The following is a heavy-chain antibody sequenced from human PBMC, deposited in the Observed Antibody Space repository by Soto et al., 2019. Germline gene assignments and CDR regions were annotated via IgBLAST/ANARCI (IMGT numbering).Heavy chain of an antibody. CDR2: MNPNSGNT. D-gene: IGHD1-20*01. CDR1: GYTFTSYD. CDR3: ARLGYNWNHYYYGMDV. J-gene: IGHJ6*02. V-gene: IGHV1-8*01. Sequence: ASVKVSCKASGYTFTSYDINWVRQATGQGLEWMGWMNPNSGNTGYAQKFQGRVTMTRNTSISTAYMELSSLRSEDTAVYYCARLGYNWNHYYYGMDVWGQGTTVTVSS.